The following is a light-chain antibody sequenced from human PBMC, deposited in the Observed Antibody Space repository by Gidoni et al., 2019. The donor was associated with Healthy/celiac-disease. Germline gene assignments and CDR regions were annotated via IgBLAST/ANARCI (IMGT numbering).Light chain of an antibody. CDR1: SGSVSTSYY. CDR3: VLYMGSNWV. V-gene: IGLV8-61*01. Sequence: TVVTQEPSFSVSPGGTVTLTCGLSSGSVSTSYYPSWYQQTPGQAPRTLIYSTNTRSSGVPDRFSGSILGNKAALTITGAQADDESDYYCVLYMGSNWVFGGGTKLTVL. CDR2: STN. J-gene: IGLJ3*02.